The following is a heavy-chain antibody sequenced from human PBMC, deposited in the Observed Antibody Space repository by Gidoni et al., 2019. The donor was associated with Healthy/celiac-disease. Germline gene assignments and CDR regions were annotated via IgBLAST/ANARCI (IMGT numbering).Heavy chain of an antibody. D-gene: IGHD3-3*01. J-gene: IGHJ3*02. V-gene: IGHV1-24*01. Sequence: QVQLVQSGAAVKKPGASVKVSCKVSGYTLTELSMHWVRQAPGKGLEWMGGFDPEDGETIYAQKFQGRVTMTEDTSTDTAYMELSSLRSEDTAVYYCATPLGNTIFGAASDAFDIWGQGTMVTVSS. CDR3: ATPLGNTIFGAASDAFDI. CDR2: FDPEDGET. CDR1: GYTLTELS.